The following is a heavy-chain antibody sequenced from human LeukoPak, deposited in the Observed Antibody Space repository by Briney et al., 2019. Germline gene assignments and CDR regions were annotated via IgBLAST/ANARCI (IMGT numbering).Heavy chain of an antibody. CDR1: GGSISSYY. CDR3: ATITNNAFDI. Sequence: PSETLSLTCTVSGGSISSYYWSWIRQPPGKGLEWIGYIYYSGSTNYNPSLKSRVTISVDTSKNQFSLKLSSVTAADTAVYYCATITNNAFDIWGQGTMVTVSS. J-gene: IGHJ3*02. V-gene: IGHV4-59*01. CDR2: IYYSGST. D-gene: IGHD3-3*01.